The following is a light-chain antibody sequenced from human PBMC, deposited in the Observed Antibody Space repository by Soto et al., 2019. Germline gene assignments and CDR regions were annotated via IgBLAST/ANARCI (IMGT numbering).Light chain of an antibody. V-gene: IGLV2-14*01. CDR2: DVS. Sequence: QSALTQPASVSGSPGQSITISCTGTSSDVGGYNYVSWYQQHPGKAPKLMIFDVSNRPSGVSNRFSGSKSGNTASRTISGLQAEDEDDYYCSSYTISSTLYFFGTGTKVTVL. CDR3: SSYTISSTLYF. J-gene: IGLJ1*01. CDR1: SSDVGGYNY.